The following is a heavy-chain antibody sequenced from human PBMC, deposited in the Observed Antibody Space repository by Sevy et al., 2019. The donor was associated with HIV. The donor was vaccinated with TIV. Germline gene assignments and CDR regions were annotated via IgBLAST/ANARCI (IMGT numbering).Heavy chain of an antibody. J-gene: IGHJ6*03. D-gene: IGHD4-17*01. CDR2: IYYSGST. CDR1: GGSISSYY. Sequence: SETLSLTRTVSGGSISSYYWNWIRQPPGKGLEWIGYIYYSGSTNYNPSLKSRVTISLDTSKNQFSLKLSSVTAADTAVYYCARGQTTVVTWNYYYYMDVWGKGTTVTVSS. V-gene: IGHV4-59*01. CDR3: ARGQTTVVTWNYYYYMDV.